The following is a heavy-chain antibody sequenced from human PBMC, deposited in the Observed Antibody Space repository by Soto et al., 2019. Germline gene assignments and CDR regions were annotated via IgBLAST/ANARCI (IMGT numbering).Heavy chain of an antibody. Sequence: TLSLTCAVYGGSLSGQYWNWIRQPPGNGKEWIGEINHSGSTNYNPSLKSRVTISVDTSKNQFSLKLSSVTAADTAVYYCARGSESGYSSTSWLDPWYKGTLGAV. CDR1: GGSLSGQY. V-gene: IGHV4-34*01. CDR3: ARGSESGYSSTSWLDP. J-gene: IGHJ5*02. CDR2: INHSGST. D-gene: IGHD6-13*01.